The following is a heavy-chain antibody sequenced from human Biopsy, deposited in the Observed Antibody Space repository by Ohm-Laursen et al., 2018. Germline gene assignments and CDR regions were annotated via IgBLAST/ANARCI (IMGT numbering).Heavy chain of an antibody. CDR3: ARDYDTSGYYYVS. CDR2: IFYRGGT. Sequence: SETLSLTCTVSGGSISSGGYYWGWIRQPPGKGLEWIGSIFYRGGTHYKPSLKSRVNISVDTSKNQFSLKLNSVTAADTAVYYCARDYDTSGYYYVSWGQGTLVTVSS. D-gene: IGHD3-22*01. J-gene: IGHJ5*02. V-gene: IGHV4-39*01. CDR1: GGSISSGGYY.